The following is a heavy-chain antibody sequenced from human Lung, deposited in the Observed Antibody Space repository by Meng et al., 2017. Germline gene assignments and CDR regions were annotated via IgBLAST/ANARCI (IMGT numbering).Heavy chain of an antibody. CDR2: IYYSGST. CDR1: GGSISSGGYY. V-gene: IGHV4-31*03. J-gene: IGHJ2*01. D-gene: IGHD3-10*01. Sequence: VQLQESGPRLVKPSQTLSLTRTVSGGSISSGGYYWSWIRQHPGKGLEWIGYIYYSGSTYYNPSLKSRVTISVDTSKNQFSLKLSSVAAADTAVYYCAREPYYYGSGSYSSYWYFDLWGRGTLVTVSS. CDR3: AREPYYYGSGSYSSYWYFDL.